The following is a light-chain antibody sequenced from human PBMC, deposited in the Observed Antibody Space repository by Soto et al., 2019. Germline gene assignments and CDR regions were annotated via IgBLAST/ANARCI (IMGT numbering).Light chain of an antibody. CDR3: QQYGTSEII. CDR2: GTS. V-gene: IGKV3-15*01. Sequence: EIVMTQFPATLSVSPGERATLSCRASQSVSSKLAWHQQKPGQAPRLLIYGTSTRATGIPARFSGSGSGTEFTLTISRLEPEDFAVFFCQQYGTSEIIFGQGTRLEIK. J-gene: IGKJ5*01. CDR1: QSVSSK.